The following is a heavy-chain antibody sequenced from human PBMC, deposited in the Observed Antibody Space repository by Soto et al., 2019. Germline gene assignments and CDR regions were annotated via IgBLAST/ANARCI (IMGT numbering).Heavy chain of an antibody. CDR2: INPSGGST. CDR3: AREDTADYSGMDV. V-gene: IGHV1-46*01. D-gene: IGHD5-18*01. J-gene: IGHJ6*02. Sequence: QVQLVQSGAEVKKPGASVKVSCKASGYTFTNYYVHWVRQAPGQGPEWMGVINPSGGSTRDAQKFQGRGNMTRDTSTSTVHMELSSLRSEDTAVYYCAREDTADYSGMDVWGQGTTVTVSS. CDR1: GYTFTNYY.